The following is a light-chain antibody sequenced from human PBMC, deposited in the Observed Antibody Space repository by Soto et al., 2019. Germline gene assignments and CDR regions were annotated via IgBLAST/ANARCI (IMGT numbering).Light chain of an antibody. CDR1: QSLSNTY. CDR3: HQDFDLPLT. Sequence: EILMTQSPVTLSLSPGDRATLSCRASQSLSNTYISWYQQKPGQAPRLLIYGASTRATGIPARFSGSGSGTDFTLTISSLQPEDFALYYCHQDFDLPLTFG. CDR2: GAS. J-gene: IGKJ3*01. V-gene: IGKV3D-7*01.